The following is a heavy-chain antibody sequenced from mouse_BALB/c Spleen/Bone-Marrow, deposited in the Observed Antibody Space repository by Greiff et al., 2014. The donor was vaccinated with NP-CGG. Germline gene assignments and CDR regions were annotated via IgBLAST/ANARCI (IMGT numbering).Heavy chain of an antibody. D-gene: IGHD4-1*01. CDR2: ISSGGGYT. CDR3: TRQGNWDHYARNY. J-gene: IGHJ4*01. Sequence: EVKLMESGGDLVKPGGSLKLSCAASGFTFSTYGMSWVRQTPDKRLEWVATISSGGGYTYYPDSVKGRFTISRDNAKNTLYLQMSSLKSEDTAMYYCTRQGNWDHYARNYWGQGTSVTVST. CDR1: GFTFSTYG. V-gene: IGHV5-6*01.